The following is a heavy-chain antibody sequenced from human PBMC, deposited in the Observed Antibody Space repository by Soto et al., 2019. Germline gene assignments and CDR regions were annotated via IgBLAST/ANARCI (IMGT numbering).Heavy chain of an antibody. CDR2: VSVPSGDT. D-gene: IGHD2-15*01. V-gene: IGHV1-18*01. Sequence: ASVKVSCKTSGYTFSYFGISWVRQAPGQGLEWVGWVSVPSGDTSSAQKFHGRVTVTADTSTDTAYLELGSLRSDDTAMYYCARTCSSGGSCYLPYWGEGTLVTVSS. J-gene: IGHJ4*02. CDR3: ARTCSSGGSCYLPY. CDR1: GYTFSYFG.